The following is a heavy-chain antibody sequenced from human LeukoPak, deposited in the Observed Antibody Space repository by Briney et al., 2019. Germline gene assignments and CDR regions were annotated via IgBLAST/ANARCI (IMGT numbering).Heavy chain of an antibody. CDR3: ASSNELIFDP. D-gene: IGHD4-11*01. CDR2: ISSGSSYI. V-gene: IGHV3-21*01. Sequence: GGSLRLSCAASGFTFSSYSMNWVRQAPGKGLEWVSSISSGSSYIYYADSVKGRFTISRDNAKNSLYLQMNSLRAEDTAVYYCASSNELIFDPWGQGTLVTVSS. CDR1: GFTFSSYS. J-gene: IGHJ5*02.